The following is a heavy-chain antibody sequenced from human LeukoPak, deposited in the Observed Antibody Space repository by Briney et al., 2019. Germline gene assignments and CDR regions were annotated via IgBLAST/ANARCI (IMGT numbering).Heavy chain of an antibody. CDR2: IRSKAYGGTT. Sequence: GGFLRLSCTASGFTFGDYAMSWVRQAPGKGLEWVGFIRSKAYGGTTEYAASVKGRFTISRDDSKSIAYLQMNSLKTEDTAVYYCTRELGIGIDYWGQGTLVTVSS. J-gene: IGHJ4*02. D-gene: IGHD7-27*01. V-gene: IGHV3-49*04. CDR1: GFTFGDYA. CDR3: TRELGIGIDY.